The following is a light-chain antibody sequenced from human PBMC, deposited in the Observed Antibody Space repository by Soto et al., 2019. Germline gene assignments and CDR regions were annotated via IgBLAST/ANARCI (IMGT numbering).Light chain of an antibody. V-gene: IGLV2-14*01. J-gene: IGLJ1*01. Sequence: QSVLTQPASVSGSPGKSIAISCTGTSSDVGGYNYVSWYQQHPGKAPKLIIYELINRPSGISNRFSGSKSGNTASLTISGLQAEDEADYYCSSYTSSVTYCVFGTGTKVTVL. CDR2: ELI. CDR1: SSDVGGYNY. CDR3: SSYTSSVTYCV.